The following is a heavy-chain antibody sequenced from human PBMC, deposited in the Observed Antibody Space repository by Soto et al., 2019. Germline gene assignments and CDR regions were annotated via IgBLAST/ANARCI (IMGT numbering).Heavy chain of an antibody. CDR2: ISGSGGTT. V-gene: IGHV3-23*01. CDR1: GFTFSAYA. CDR3: ALRFLEWLSNHYFYYGMDV. Sequence: EVQLLESGGGLVQPGGSLRLSCAASGFTFSAYAMTWVRQAPGKGLEWVSAISGSGGTTYYADSVKGRFTISRDNSKNSLYLQMNRLRAEDTAVYYCALRFLEWLSNHYFYYGMDVWGQGTTVTVSS. D-gene: IGHD3-3*01. J-gene: IGHJ6*02.